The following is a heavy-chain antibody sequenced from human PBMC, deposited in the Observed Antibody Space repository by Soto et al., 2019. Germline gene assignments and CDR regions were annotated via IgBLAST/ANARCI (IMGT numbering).Heavy chain of an antibody. CDR3: ARGDCSAAGCYIHYYYGMDV. D-gene: IGHD2-2*02. Sequence: VGSLSLSCAAAGFTFRNYAMSWVRQAPGKGLEWVSAIDRSGGTSYYADSVKGRFTISRDNAKSTLYLQMNSLRADDTAVYYCARGDCSAAGCYIHYYYGMDVWGQGTTVTVSS. V-gene: IGHV3-23*01. CDR2: IDRSGGTS. CDR1: GFTFRNYA. J-gene: IGHJ6*02.